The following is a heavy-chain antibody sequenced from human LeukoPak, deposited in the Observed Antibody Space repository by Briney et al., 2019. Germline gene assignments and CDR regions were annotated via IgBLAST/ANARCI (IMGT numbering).Heavy chain of an antibody. J-gene: IGHJ5*02. CDR2: MYYSGST. CDR3: ARLRNYYDRSGYKQLWFDP. Sequence: NASETLSLTCTVSGGSIISSSFWWGWIRQPPGKGLEWIGNMYYSGSTNYNPSLRSRVTISVDTSKNQFSLKLSSVTAADTAVYYCARLRNYYDRSGYKQLWFDPWGQGTLVTVSS. V-gene: IGHV4-61*05. D-gene: IGHD3-22*01. CDR1: GGSIISSSFW.